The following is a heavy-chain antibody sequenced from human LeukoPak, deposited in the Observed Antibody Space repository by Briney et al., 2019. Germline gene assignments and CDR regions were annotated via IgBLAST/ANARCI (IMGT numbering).Heavy chain of an antibody. CDR3: ARGRPSYYYMDV. J-gene: IGHJ6*03. CDR1: GYSFTNYW. Sequence: GESLKISCQGPGYSFTNYWIGWVRQLPGKGLERMGIIYPGDSDTRYSPSFQGQVTISADKSISTAYLQWSSLKASDTAMYYCARGRPSYYYMDVWGKGTTVTVSS. V-gene: IGHV5-51*01. CDR2: IYPGDSDT.